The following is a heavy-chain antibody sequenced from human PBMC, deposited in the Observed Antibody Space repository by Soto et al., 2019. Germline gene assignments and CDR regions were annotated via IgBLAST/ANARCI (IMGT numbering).Heavy chain of an antibody. CDR1: GDSINNSCY. CDR3: ARNSSGWSFDS. Sequence: SETLSLTCAVSGDSINNSCYWGWIRKPPGKGLEWIASIYNSVSTHYNPSLKSRVTISIDTSKKQFSLQLTSVTAADTAVYYCARNSSGWSFDSWGQGTRVTVSS. V-gene: IGHV4-38-2*01. D-gene: IGHD6-19*01. CDR2: IYNSVST. J-gene: IGHJ4*02.